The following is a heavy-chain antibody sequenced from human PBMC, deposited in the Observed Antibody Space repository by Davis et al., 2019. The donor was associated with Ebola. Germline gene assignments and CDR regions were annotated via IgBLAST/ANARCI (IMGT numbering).Heavy chain of an antibody. CDR3: AKAAVTTRTYYFDY. CDR2: ITTTGGST. J-gene: IGHJ4*02. V-gene: IGHV3-23*01. CDR1: GFHFNEYA. D-gene: IGHD4-17*01. Sequence: GGSLRLSCAASGFHFNEYALSWVRQAPGKGLEWVSSITTTGGSTYYADSVKGRFTISRDNSKNTLYLQMDSLRAEDTAVYYCAKAAVTTRTYYFDYWGQGTLVTVSS.